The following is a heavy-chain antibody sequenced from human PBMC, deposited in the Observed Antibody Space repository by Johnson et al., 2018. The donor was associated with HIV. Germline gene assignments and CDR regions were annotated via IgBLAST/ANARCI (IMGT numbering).Heavy chain of an antibody. CDR3: ASSWGNAFDI. Sequence: QVQLVESGGGVVQPGGSLRLSCAASGFTFTTYAMHWVRQAPGKGLEWVAVISYDGSNKYYADSVKGRFTISRDNSKNTLYLQMNSLRAEETAGYYCASSWGNAFDIWGQGTMVTVSS. D-gene: IGHD7-27*01. CDR2: ISYDGSNK. V-gene: IGHV3-30*04. J-gene: IGHJ3*02. CDR1: GFTFTTYA.